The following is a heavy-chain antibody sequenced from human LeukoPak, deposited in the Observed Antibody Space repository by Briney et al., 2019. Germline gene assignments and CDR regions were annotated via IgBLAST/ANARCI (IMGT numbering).Heavy chain of an antibody. CDR1: GGTFSKYT. V-gene: IGHV1-69*13. Sequence: ASVKVSCKASGGTFSKYTISWVRQRPGQGLEWMGGIIPIFGTANYAQKFQGRVTITADESTSTAYMELSSLRSEDTAVYYCARSRKGSYYGMDVWGQGTTVTVSS. CDR2: IIPIFGTA. CDR3: ARSRKGSYYGMDV. J-gene: IGHJ6*02.